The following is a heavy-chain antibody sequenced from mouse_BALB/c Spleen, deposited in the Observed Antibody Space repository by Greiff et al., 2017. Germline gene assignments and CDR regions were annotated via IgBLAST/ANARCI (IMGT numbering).Heavy chain of an antibody. D-gene: IGHD2-1*01. Sequence: EVKLVESGGDLVKPGGSLKLSCAASGFTFSSYGMSLVRQTPDKRLEWVATISSGGSYTYYPDSVKGRFTISRDNAKNTLYLQMSSLKSEDTAMYYCARPSTLYYFDYWGQGTTLTVSS. J-gene: IGHJ2*01. CDR1: GFTFSSYG. V-gene: IGHV5-6*01. CDR2: ISSGGSYT. CDR3: ARPSTLYYFDY.